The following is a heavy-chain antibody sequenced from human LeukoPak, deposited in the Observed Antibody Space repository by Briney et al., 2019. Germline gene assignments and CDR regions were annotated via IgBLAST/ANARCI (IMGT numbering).Heavy chain of an antibody. D-gene: IGHD6-13*01. Sequence: GGSLRLSCAATGFTFSRYGVHWVRQAPGKGLEWVAVISFDGSNKYYADSVKGRFTISRDNAKNSLYLQMNSLRAEDTAVYYCARVPIAAAGTLDYWGQGTLVTVSS. CDR2: ISFDGSNK. V-gene: IGHV3-30-3*01. J-gene: IGHJ4*02. CDR3: ARVPIAAAGTLDY. CDR1: GFTFSRYG.